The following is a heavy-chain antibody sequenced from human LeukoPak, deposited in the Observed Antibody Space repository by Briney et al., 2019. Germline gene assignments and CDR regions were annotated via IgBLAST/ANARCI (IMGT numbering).Heavy chain of an antibody. CDR1: GFIFSDYD. CDR3: ARDLMWLVDY. V-gene: IGHV3-30*03. D-gene: IGHD6-19*01. CDR2: VSKHGRVD. J-gene: IGHJ4*02. Sequence: GGSLRLSCAASGFIFSDYDMHWARQAPGKGLEWLAYVSKHGRVDYYADSVKGRFTASRDSSRSTAYLQMNSLTPDESAVYYCARDLMWLVDYWGQGTLVTVSA.